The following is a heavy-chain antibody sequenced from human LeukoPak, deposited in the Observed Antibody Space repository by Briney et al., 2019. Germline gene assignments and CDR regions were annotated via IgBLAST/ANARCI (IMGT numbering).Heavy chain of an antibody. CDR1: GGSISSYY. V-gene: IGHV4-59*12. CDR3: ARGRGAARSRGRGAFDI. D-gene: IGHD6-6*01. J-gene: IGHJ3*02. Sequence: PSETLSLTCTVSGGSISSYYWSWIRQPPGKGLEWIGYIYYSGSTNYNPSLKSRVTISVDTSKNQFSLKLSSVTAADTAVYYCARGRGAARSRGRGAFDIWGQGTMVTVSS. CDR2: IYYSGST.